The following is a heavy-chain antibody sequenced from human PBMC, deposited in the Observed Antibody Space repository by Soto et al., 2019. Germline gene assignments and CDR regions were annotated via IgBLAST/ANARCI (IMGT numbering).Heavy chain of an antibody. CDR3: AGMSFTGFGELFGNFYFYGMDV. J-gene: IGHJ6*02. CDR1: GGSISSYY. CDR2: IYNSGSA. V-gene: IGHV4-59*03. Sequence: PSETLSLTCNVSGGSISSYYWTWIRQPPGKGLEWIGYIYNSGSANYNPSLKSRLTISLDTSKNQFSLNLSSVTAADTAVYYCAGMSFTGFGELFGNFYFYGMDVWGQGTTVTV. D-gene: IGHD3-3*01.